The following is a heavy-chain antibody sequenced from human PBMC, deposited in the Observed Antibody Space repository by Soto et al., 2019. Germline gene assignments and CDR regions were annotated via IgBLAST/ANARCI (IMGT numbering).Heavy chain of an antibody. V-gene: IGHV3-30-3*01. D-gene: IGHD5-18*01. J-gene: IGHJ4*02. Sequence: PGGSLRLSCAASGFTFSSYAMHWVRQAPGKGLEWVAVISYDGSNKYYADSVKGRFTISRDNSKNTLYLQMNSLRAEDTAVYYCAREWRIQLRGGVFDYWGQGTLVTVSS. CDR1: GFTFSSYA. CDR3: AREWRIQLRGGVFDY. CDR2: ISYDGSNK.